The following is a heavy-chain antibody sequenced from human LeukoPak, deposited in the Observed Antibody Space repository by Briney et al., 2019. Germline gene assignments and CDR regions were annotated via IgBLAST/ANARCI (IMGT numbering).Heavy chain of an antibody. D-gene: IGHD6-19*01. CDR3: ASGSSGWYPSWFDP. CDR2: INPNSGGT. V-gene: IGHV1-2*02. J-gene: IGHJ5*02. Sequence: ASVKVSCKASGYTFTGYYMHWVRQAPGQGLEWVGWINPNSGGTNYAQKFQGRVTMTRDTSISTAYMELSRLRSDDTAVYYCASGSSGWYPSWFDPWGQGTLVTVSS. CDR1: GYTFTGYY.